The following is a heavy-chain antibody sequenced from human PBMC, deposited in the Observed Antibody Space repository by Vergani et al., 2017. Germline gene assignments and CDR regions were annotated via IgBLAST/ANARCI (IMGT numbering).Heavy chain of an antibody. Sequence: QVQLQESGPGLVKPSETLSLTCTVSGGSISSYYWSWTRQPAGKGLEWIGRIYTSGSTNYNPSLKSRVTMSVDTSKNQFSLKLSSVTAADTAVYYCARGYCSGGSCYSVFDYYYYMDVWGKGTTVTVSS. V-gene: IGHV4-4*07. D-gene: IGHD2-15*01. CDR2: IYTSGST. J-gene: IGHJ6*03. CDR1: GGSISSYY. CDR3: ARGYCSGGSCYSVFDYYYYMDV.